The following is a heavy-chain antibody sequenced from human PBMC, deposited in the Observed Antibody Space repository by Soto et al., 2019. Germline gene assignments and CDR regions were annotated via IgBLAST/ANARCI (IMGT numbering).Heavy chain of an antibody. J-gene: IGHJ6*02. CDR3: TRVDPNILDCSSIKCYYYYGMDF. CDR2: IISKAYGGTT. V-gene: IGHV3-49*03. Sequence: PGGSLRLSSTASGFTFGDYAMSWFRQAPGKGLELVGFIISKAYGGTTEYAASVKGRFTISRDDSRSIAYLQMNSLKTEDTAVYYCTRVDPNILDCSSIKCYYYYGMDFWGQGTTVTVSS. D-gene: IGHD2-2*01. CDR1: GFTFGDYA.